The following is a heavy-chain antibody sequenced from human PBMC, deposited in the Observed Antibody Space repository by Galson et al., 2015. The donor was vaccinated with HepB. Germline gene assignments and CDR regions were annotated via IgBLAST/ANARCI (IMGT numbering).Heavy chain of an antibody. CDR3: VDTATYYCAQRQRYSGDWNVGWFDP. J-gene: IGHJ5*02. D-gene: IGHD6-25*01. CDR1: GFTFGDYA. CDR2: IRSKAYGGTT. Sequence: SLRLSCAASGFTFGDYAMSWFRQAPGKGLEWVGFIRSKAYGGTTEYAASVKGRFTISKDDSKSITKDTSKNQVVLTMTNMDPVDTATYYCAQRQRYSGDWNVGWFDPWGQGVLVTVSS. V-gene: IGHV3-49*03.